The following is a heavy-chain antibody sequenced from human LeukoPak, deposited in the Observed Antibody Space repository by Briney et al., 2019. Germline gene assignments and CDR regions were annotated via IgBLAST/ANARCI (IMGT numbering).Heavy chain of an antibody. CDR3: ARADIVVVPAPGDY. D-gene: IGHD2-2*01. J-gene: IGHJ4*02. CDR2: INAGNGNT. CDR1: GYTFTSYA. V-gene: IGHV1-3*01. Sequence: ASVKVSCKASGYTFTSYAMHWVRQAPGQTLEWMGWINAGNGNTKYSQKFQGRVTITRDTSASTAYMELSSLRSEDTAVYYCARADIVVVPAPGDYWGQGTLVTVSS.